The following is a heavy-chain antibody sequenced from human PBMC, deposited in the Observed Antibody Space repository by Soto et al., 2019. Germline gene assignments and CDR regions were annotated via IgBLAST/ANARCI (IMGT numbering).Heavy chain of an antibody. J-gene: IGHJ4*02. CDR3: ATGRSSSSGTNDY. Sequence: QVHLVQSGAEVKKPGASVKVSCKTSGYTFTSYGISWVRQAPGQGLEWMGWISPFIGNTNYAQKFQGRVTMTTDTSTSTAYMDLTSLSSDDTAVYYCATGRSSSSGTNDYWGQGTLVTVSS. V-gene: IGHV1-18*01. D-gene: IGHD6-6*01. CDR1: GYTFTSYG. CDR2: ISPFIGNT.